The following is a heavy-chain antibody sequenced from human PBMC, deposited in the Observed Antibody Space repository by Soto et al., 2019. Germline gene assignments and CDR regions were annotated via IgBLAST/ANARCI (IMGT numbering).Heavy chain of an antibody. Sequence: QVLLQESGPGLVKPSQTLSLTCTVSGGSISSGDYYWTWIRQPPGKGLEWIGYISNSGRTYYNPSLESRFTISLDTCESQSSLKLSSMTAADNALYYTLREDRAGNSHLDCWGQGTLVTVSP. V-gene: IGHV4-30-4*01. J-gene: IGHJ4*02. CDR2: ISNSGRT. CDR1: GGSISSGDYY. D-gene: IGHD4-4*01. CDR3: LREDRAGNSHLDC.